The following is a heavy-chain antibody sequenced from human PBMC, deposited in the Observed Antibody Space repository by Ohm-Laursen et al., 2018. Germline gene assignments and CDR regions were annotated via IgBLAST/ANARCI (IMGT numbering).Heavy chain of an antibody. CDR2: MNPNSHNT. V-gene: IGHV1-8*02. CDR1: GYTFTTYD. J-gene: IGHJ5*02. CDR3: ARAVRYQLLSDP. Sequence: ASVKVSCKASGYTFTTYDIIWVRQASGQGPEWMGWMNPNSHNTGYARKFRGRVSMTSDSSISTAYMELYSLTSEDTATYYCARAVRYQLLSDPWGQGTLVTVSS. D-gene: IGHD4-23*01.